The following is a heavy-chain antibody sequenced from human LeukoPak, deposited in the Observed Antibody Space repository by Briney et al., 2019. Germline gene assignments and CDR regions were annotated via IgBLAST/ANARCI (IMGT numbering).Heavy chain of an antibody. CDR3: ARDKYGYNTPIDY. Sequence: GGSLRPSCAASGFTFSNFGMYWVRQAPGKGLEWVAVISYDGSNKYHADSVKGRFTISRDNSKNTLYLQMNSLRLEDTAVYYCARDKYGYNTPIDYWGQGTLVTVSS. V-gene: IGHV3-30-3*01. D-gene: IGHD5-24*01. CDR1: GFTFSNFG. J-gene: IGHJ4*02. CDR2: ISYDGSNK.